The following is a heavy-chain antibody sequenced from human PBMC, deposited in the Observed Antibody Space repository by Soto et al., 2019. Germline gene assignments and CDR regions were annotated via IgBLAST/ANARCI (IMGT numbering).Heavy chain of an antibody. CDR1: GGTFSSYA. D-gene: IGHD6-19*01. Sequence: QVQLVQSGAEVKKPGSSVKVSCKASGGTFSSYAISWVRQAPGQGREWMGGIIPIFGTANYAQKFQGRVTSTADESTSTAYMELSSLRSEDTAVYYFARQEQWLHPLFDYWGQGTLVTVSS. V-gene: IGHV1-69*01. CDR3: ARQEQWLHPLFDY. J-gene: IGHJ4*02. CDR2: IIPIFGTA.